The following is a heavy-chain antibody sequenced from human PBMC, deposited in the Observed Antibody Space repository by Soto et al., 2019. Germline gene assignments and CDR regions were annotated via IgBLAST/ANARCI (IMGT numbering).Heavy chain of an antibody. Sequence: PGGSLRLSCAASGFTFSSYWMHWVRQAPGKGLVWVSRINSDGSSTSYADSVKGRFTISRDNAKNTLYLQMNSPRAEDTAVYYCASCVTNYYDSSGYYEREYYYGMDVWGQGTTVTVSS. D-gene: IGHD3-22*01. CDR2: INSDGSST. J-gene: IGHJ6*02. CDR3: ASCVTNYYDSSGYYEREYYYGMDV. CDR1: GFTFSSYW. V-gene: IGHV3-74*01.